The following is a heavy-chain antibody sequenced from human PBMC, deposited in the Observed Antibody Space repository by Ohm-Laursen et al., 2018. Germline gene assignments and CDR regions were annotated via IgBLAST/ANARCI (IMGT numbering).Heavy chain of an antibody. J-gene: IGHJ6*02. Sequence: PPGTLSLTWTVYGGSFSGYYWSWIRQPPGKGLEWIGEINHSGSTNYNPSLKSRVTISVDTSKNQFSLNLRSVTTADTAVYYCASGHNYGYDNYYYGMDVWGQGTTVTVSS. V-gene: IGHV4-34*01. D-gene: IGHD3-16*01. CDR2: INHSGST. CDR1: GGSFSGYY. CDR3: ASGHNYGYDNYYYGMDV.